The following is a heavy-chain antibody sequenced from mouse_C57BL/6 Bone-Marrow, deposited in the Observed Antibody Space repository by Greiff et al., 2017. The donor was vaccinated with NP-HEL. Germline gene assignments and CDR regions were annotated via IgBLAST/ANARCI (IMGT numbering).Heavy chain of an antibody. V-gene: IGHV5-12*01. CDR1: GFTFSDYY. CDR2: ISNGGGST. J-gene: IGHJ4*01. Sequence: EVKLMESGGGLVQPGGSLKLSCAASGFTFSDYYMYWVRQTPEKRLEWVAYISNGGGSTYYPDTVKGRFTISRDNAKNTLYLQMSRLKSEDTAMYYCARYGYDNAMDYWGQGTSVTVSS. D-gene: IGHD2-2*01. CDR3: ARYGYDNAMDY.